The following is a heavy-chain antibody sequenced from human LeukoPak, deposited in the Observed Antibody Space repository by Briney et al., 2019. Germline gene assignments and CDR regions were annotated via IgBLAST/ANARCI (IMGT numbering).Heavy chain of an antibody. CDR1: GYTFTGYY. Sequence: ASVKVSCKASGYTFTGYYMHWVRQAPGQGLEWMGWINPNSGGTNYAQKFQGRVTMTRDTSISTAYMELSRLRSDDTAVYYCARGLPRVAVVAATRSNWFDPWGQGTLVTVSS. D-gene: IGHD2-15*01. CDR2: INPNSGGT. J-gene: IGHJ5*02. CDR3: ARGLPRVAVVAATRSNWFDP. V-gene: IGHV1-2*02.